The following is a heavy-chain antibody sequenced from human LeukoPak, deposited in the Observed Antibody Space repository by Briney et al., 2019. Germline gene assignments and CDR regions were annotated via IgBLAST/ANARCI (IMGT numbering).Heavy chain of an antibody. CDR1: GFSVSNYY. V-gene: IGHV3-53*01. D-gene: IGHD4-23*01. CDR2: IYSGGNT. Sequence: PGGSLRLSCAASGFSVSNYYMSWVRQAPGKGLEWVSVIYSGGNTYYTDSVKGRFTISRDNSKNTLYLQMNSLRAEDTAVYYCARGGNSANWFDPWGQGTLVTVSS. CDR3: ARGGNSANWFDP. J-gene: IGHJ5*02.